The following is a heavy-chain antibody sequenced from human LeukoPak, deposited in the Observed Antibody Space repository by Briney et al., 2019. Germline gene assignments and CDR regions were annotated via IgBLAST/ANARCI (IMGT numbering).Heavy chain of an antibody. V-gene: IGHV1-18*01. CDR3: ARNGPADYYYYYYMDV. CDR1: GYTFTSYG. Sequence: GASVKVSCKASGYTFTSYGISWVRQAPGQGLEWMGWISAYNGNTNYAQKFQGRVTMTRDTSISTAYMELSRLRSDDTAVYYCARNGPADYYYYYYMDVWGKGTTVTVSS. D-gene: IGHD2-2*01. J-gene: IGHJ6*03. CDR2: ISAYNGNT.